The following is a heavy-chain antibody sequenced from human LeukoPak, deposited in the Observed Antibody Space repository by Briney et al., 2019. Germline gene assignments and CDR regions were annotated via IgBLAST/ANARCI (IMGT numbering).Heavy chain of an antibody. Sequence: GGSLRLSCAASGFSFSDHYMSWIRQAPGKGLEWVSYISSSSSTISYADSVKGRFTISRDNAKNSLYLQMNSLRDEDTAVYYCARRHDYGDFWGQGTLVTVSS. CDR2: ISSSSSTI. V-gene: IGHV3-11*04. CDR1: GFSFSDHY. CDR3: ARRHDYGDF. J-gene: IGHJ4*02.